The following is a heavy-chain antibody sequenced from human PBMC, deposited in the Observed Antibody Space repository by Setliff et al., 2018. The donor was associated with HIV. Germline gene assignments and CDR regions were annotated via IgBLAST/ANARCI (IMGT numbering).Heavy chain of an antibody. Sequence: TGGSLRLSCAASGFTFSNAWMSWVRQAPGKGLEWVGRIKSKIDGGTTDYAAPVKGRFTISRDDSENTLYLQMNNLKAEDTAVYYCTTDLSAPLTFFSDSSRFVWGQGTLVTVSS. CDR1: GFTFSNAW. J-gene: IGHJ4*02. CDR3: TTDLSAPLTFFSDSSRFV. CDR2: IKSKIDGGTT. V-gene: IGHV3-15*01. D-gene: IGHD3-22*01.